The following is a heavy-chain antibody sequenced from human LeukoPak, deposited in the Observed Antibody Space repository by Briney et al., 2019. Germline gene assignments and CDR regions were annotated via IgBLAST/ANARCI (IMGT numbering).Heavy chain of an antibody. J-gene: IGHJ4*02. Sequence: GGSLRLSCVASGVSVSGKFMSWVRQAPGKGLEWVSIIHYDGKIRYAGSVGGRFTIYRDDSENTLFLQMNSLRVDDTAVYFCASGDGYLQPYWGQGALVTVSS. CDR2: IHYDGKI. CDR1: GVSVSGKF. CDR3: ASGDGYLQPY. D-gene: IGHD2-21*01. V-gene: IGHV3-53*01.